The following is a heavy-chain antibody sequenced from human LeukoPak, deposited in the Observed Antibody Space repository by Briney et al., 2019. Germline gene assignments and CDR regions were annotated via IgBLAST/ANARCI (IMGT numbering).Heavy chain of an antibody. Sequence: SQTLSLTCTVSGDSLTSGSRYWSWIRQPAGKGLEWIGHFYSSTRTTYNPSLESRVTISGDTAKNQFSLKLDSVTAADTAVYFCARCMSELDYGDYAYYYHMDVWGKGTTDTVSS. D-gene: IGHD4-17*01. V-gene: IGHV4-61*09. CDR2: FYSSTRT. CDR3: ARCMSELDYGDYAYYYHMDV. CDR1: GDSLTSGSRY. J-gene: IGHJ6*04.